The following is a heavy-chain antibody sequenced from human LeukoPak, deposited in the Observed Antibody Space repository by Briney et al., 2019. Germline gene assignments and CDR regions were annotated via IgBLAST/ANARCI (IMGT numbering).Heavy chain of an antibody. CDR3: ARGPNSNWSGLDF. V-gene: IGHV3-74*01. J-gene: IGHJ4*02. CDR1: GFSFSGHW. D-gene: IGHD6-6*01. Sequence: GGSLRLSCTASGFSFSGHWMHWARQLPGKGLVWVSRISPTGSTTSYADSEKGRFTVSRDNAKNTLYLQVNNLRAEDTAVYYCARGPNSNWSGLDFWGQGTLLTVSS. CDR2: ISPTGSTT.